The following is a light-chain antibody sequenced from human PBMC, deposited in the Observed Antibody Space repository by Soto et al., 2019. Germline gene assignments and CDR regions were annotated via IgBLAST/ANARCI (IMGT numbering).Light chain of an antibody. CDR3: QHFLASPPTIP. CDR1: QSVSSSD. CDR2: GAS. V-gene: IGKV3-20*01. Sequence: EIVLTQSPDTLSLPPGERASLSCRASQSVSSSDLAWYQHKPGQAPRLLIFGASNRASGVPDKFSGSGSGTDFNLTIRRLEPEDFAVYYCQHFLASPPTIPFGGGTKVE. J-gene: IGKJ4*01.